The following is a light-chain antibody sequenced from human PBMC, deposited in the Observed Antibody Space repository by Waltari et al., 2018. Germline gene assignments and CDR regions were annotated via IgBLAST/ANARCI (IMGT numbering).Light chain of an antibody. CDR2: SNN. CDR3: AAWDDSLNGPV. J-gene: IGLJ2*01. V-gene: IGLV1-44*01. Sequence: QSVLPQPPPASATPGLRVPISCSGSSPNLGSDTVNWYQQLPGTAPKLLIYSNNQRPSGVPDRFSGSKSGTSASLAISGLQSEDEADYYCAAWDDSLNGPVFGGGTKLTVL. CDR1: SPNLGSDT.